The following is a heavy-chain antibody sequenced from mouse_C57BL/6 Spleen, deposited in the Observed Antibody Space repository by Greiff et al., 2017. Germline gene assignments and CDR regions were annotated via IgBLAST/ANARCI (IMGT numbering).Heavy chain of an antibody. CDR3: TVMVTTGGWFAY. J-gene: IGHJ3*01. CDR2: IDPETGGT. CDR1: GYTFTDYE. V-gene: IGHV1-15*01. D-gene: IGHD2-2*01. Sequence: QVHVKQSGAELVRPGASVTLSCKASGYTFTDYEMHWVKQTPVHGLEWIGAIDPETGGTAYNQKFKGKAILTADKSSSTAYMELRSLTSEDSAVYYCTVMVTTGGWFAYWGQGTLVTVSA.